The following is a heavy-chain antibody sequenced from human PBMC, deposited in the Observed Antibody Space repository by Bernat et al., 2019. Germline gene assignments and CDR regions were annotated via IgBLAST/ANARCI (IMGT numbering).Heavy chain of an antibody. CDR2: ISYDGSNK. V-gene: IGHV3-30*18. CDR3: AKVRITGTMDYYYDGMDV. J-gene: IGHJ6*02. D-gene: IGHD1-14*01. Sequence: QVQLVESGGGVVQPGRSLRLSCAASGFTFSSYGMHWVRQAPGKGLEWVAVISYDGSNKYYADSVKVRFTISRDNSKNTLYLQMNSLRAEDTAVYYCAKVRITGTMDYYYDGMDVWGQGTTVTVS. CDR1: GFTFSSYG.